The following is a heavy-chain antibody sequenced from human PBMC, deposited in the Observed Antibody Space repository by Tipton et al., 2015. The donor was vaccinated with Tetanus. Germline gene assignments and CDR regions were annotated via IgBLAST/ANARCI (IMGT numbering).Heavy chain of an antibody. CDR3: ARAVRGRDVFDV. CDR1: GFTFNDFA. D-gene: IGHD3-10*01. J-gene: IGHJ3*01. Sequence: SLRLSCVGSGFTFNDFAIHWVRQVSGKGLEWVSAVSGARGSKVYADSVKGRFTVSRDNANNSLYLQMSSLRPEDTALYYCARAVRGRDVFDVWGQGTVVTVSS. V-gene: IGHV3-9*01. CDR2: VSGARGSK.